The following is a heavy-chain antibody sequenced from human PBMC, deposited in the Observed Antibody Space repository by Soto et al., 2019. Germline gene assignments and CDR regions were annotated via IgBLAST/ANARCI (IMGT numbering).Heavy chain of an antibody. J-gene: IGHJ5*02. V-gene: IGHV3-21*02. CDR3: TRDSSRDSSARGWFDP. D-gene: IGHD6-13*01. CDR2: ISSNSAYI. CDR1: GFTFRSFT. Sequence: EVQLVESGGGLVKPGGSLRLSCAASGFTFRSFTINWVRQAPGKGLEWVSTISSNSAYIYYTDALRGRFTISRGNAKNSLHLQMNSLRAEDTAVYYCTRDSSRDSSARGWFDPWGPGTLVTVSS.